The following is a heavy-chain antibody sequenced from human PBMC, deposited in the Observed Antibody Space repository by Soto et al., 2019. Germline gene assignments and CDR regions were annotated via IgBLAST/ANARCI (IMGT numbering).Heavy chain of an antibody. D-gene: IGHD3-10*01. CDR3: ARGNKGPGHYGPGSQGWYGP. Sequence: QVQLVQSGAEVKKPGSSVRVSCKVSGGTFISHAINWLRQAPGQGLEWMGVIIHVTETPNNAEKFQGRLTITADKSTTTVYMELSSLTLDDTAVYFCARGNKGPGHYGPGSQGWYGPWGQGTLVTVSS. J-gene: IGHJ5*02. CDR1: GGTFISHA. V-gene: IGHV1-69*06. CDR2: IIHVTETP.